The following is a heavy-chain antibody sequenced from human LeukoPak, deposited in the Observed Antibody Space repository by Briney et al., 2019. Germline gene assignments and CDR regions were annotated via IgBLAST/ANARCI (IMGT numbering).Heavy chain of an antibody. D-gene: IGHD5-12*01. CDR2: IGSSGSYI. CDR1: GFAFSGDN. CDR3: ARDRAIDIRAYDI. Sequence: GGSLRLSCAASGFAFSGDNMNWVRQAPGKGLECFSFIGSSGSYIKYADSVKGRFTISRDNAKNSLYLQMNSLRAEDTAMYFCARDRAIDIRAYDIWGQGTMVTVSS. V-gene: IGHV3-21*01. J-gene: IGHJ3*02.